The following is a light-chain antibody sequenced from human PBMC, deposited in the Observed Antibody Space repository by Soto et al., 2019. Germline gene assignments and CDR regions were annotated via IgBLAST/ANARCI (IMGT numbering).Light chain of an antibody. CDR3: SSYTSIDTWV. Sequence: QSVLTQPASVSGSPGQAITITCTWTSSDVGGYNYVSWYQQHPGKAPKVLISDVSNRPSGISNRFSGSKSGNTASLTISGLQAEDEADYYCSSYTSIDTWVFGTGTKVTVL. V-gene: IGLV2-14*03. CDR2: DVS. J-gene: IGLJ1*01. CDR1: SSDVGGYNY.